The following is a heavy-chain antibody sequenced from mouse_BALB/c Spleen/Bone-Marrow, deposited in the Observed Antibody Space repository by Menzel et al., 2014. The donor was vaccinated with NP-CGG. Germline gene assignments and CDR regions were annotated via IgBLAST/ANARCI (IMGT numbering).Heavy chain of an antibody. V-gene: IGHV5-12*02. CDR3: ARHLYGNYGAMDY. CDR1: GFTFSDYY. D-gene: IGHD2-1*01. J-gene: IGHJ4*01. Sequence: EVHLVESGGGLAQPGGSLKLSCATSGFTFSDYYMYWVRQTPEKRLEWVAYISNGGGSTYYPDTVKGRFTISRDNAKNTLYLQMSRLKSEDTAMYYCARHLYGNYGAMDYWGQGTSVTVSS. CDR2: ISNGGGST.